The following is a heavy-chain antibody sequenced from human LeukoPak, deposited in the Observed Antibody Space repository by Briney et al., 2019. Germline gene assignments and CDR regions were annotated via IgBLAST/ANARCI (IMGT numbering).Heavy chain of an antibody. Sequence: SAPTLVNPTQTLTLPCTFSGFSLRTSGVGVGWIRQPPGKALEWLALLHWNDDKRYSPSLKSRLTITKDTSKNQVVLTMTNMDPVDTATYYCAHRTTVTTKVDWFDPWGQGNLVTVS. D-gene: IGHD4-17*01. CDR3: AHRTTVTTKVDWFDP. CDR1: GFSLRTSGVG. V-gene: IGHV2-5*01. CDR2: LHWNDDK. J-gene: IGHJ5*02.